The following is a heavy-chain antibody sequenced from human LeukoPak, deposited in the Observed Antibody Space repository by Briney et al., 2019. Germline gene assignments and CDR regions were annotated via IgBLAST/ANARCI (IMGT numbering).Heavy chain of an antibody. V-gene: IGHV3-23*01. CDR1: GFTFNNYA. Sequence: GGSLRLSCATSGFTFNNYAMSWVRQAPGKGLEWVSSISGSGGSTYYADSVQGRFTISRDNSRTTLFLQVDSLRAEDTAVYYCAKGAYDTSVNYFDYWGQGSLVTVSS. CDR2: ISGSGGST. CDR3: AKGAYDTSVNYFDY. J-gene: IGHJ4*02. D-gene: IGHD3-22*01.